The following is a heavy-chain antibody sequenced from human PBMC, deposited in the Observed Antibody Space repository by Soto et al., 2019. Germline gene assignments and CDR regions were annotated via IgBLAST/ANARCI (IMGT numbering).Heavy chain of an antibody. Sequence: PGGSVRLSCAASGFTFSSYAMSWVRQALGKGLEWVSAISGSGGSTYYADSVKGRFTISRDNSKNTLYLQMNSLRAEDTAVYYCAKDPDSSLDYYYGMDVWGQGTTVTVSS. V-gene: IGHV3-23*01. CDR2: ISGSGGST. D-gene: IGHD5-18*01. CDR1: GFTFSSYA. CDR3: AKDPDSSLDYYYGMDV. J-gene: IGHJ6*02.